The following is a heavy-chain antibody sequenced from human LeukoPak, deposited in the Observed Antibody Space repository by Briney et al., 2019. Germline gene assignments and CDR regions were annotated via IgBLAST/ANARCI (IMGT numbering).Heavy chain of an antibody. J-gene: IGHJ4*02. CDR1: GFTFSRYW. CDR3: ARVENRAAAGDY. D-gene: IGHD6-13*01. V-gene: IGHV3-7*01. CDR2: INQDGSEM. Sequence: HPGGSLRLSCVASGFTFSRYWMSWVRQAPGKGLEWVANINQDGSEMYFVDSVRGRFTVSRDNAKNSLYLQMNSLRAEDTAVYYCARVENRAAAGDYWGQGTLVTVSS.